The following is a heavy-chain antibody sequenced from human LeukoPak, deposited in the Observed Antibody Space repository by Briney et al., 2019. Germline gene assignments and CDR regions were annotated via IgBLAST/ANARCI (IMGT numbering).Heavy chain of an antibody. Sequence: ASVKVSCKASGYTFTSYGISWVRQAPGQGLEWMGWISAYNGNTNYAQKLQGRATMTTDTSTSTAYMELRSLRSDDTAIYYCARGGYYGSGNDFRFDPWGQGTLVTVSS. CDR3: ARGGYYGSGNDFRFDP. CDR1: GYTFTSYG. J-gene: IGHJ5*02. CDR2: ISAYNGNT. D-gene: IGHD3-10*01. V-gene: IGHV1-18*01.